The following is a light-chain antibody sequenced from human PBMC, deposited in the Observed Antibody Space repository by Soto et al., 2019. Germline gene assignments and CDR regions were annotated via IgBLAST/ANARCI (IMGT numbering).Light chain of an antibody. CDR1: QSVSSY. CDR3: YQRSSWPAIS. Sequence: EIVVTQSPATLSLSPGERATLSCRAIQSVSSYLAWYQQKPGQAPRLPIYDASNRATGIPARFSGSGSGTEEILTISSLEPEDFAAFYCYQRSSWPAISFGQGTRLEIK. V-gene: IGKV3-11*01. CDR2: DAS. J-gene: IGKJ5*01.